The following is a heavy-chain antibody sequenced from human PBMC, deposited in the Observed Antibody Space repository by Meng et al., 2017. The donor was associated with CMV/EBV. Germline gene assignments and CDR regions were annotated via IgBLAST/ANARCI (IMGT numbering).Heavy chain of an antibody. J-gene: IGHJ5*02. V-gene: IGHV4-39*07. Sequence: LSLTCTVSGGSISSSSYYWGWIRQPPGKGLEWIGSIYYSGSTYYNPSLKSRVTISVDTSKNQFSLKLSSVTAADTAVYYCARGSGWYNWFDPWGQGTLVTVSS. CDR2: IYYSGST. D-gene: IGHD6-19*01. CDR1: GGSISSSSYY. CDR3: ARGSGWYNWFDP.